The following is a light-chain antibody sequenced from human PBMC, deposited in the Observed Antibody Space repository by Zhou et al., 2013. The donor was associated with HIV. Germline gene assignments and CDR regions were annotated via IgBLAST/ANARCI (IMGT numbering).Light chain of an antibody. V-gene: IGKV3-11*01. CDR2: DSS. CDR1: QSVSTN. J-gene: IGKJ5*01. CDR3: QQRGNWPIT. Sequence: EVVMTQSPATLSVSPGDRATLSCRASQSVSTNLAWYQQKPGQAPRLLIYDSSNRATGIPARFSGSGSGTDFTLTISSLEPEDFAFYYCQQRGNWPITFGQGTRLXIK.